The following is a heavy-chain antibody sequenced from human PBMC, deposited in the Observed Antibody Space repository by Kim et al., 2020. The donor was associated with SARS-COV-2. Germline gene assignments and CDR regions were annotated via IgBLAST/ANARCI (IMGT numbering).Heavy chain of an antibody. Sequence: TYYAESVKGRFTISRDNSKNTLYLQMNSLRAEDTAVYYCAKGPTAAAIHNWGQGTLVTVSS. V-gene: IGHV3-23*01. CDR3: AKGPTAAAIHN. CDR2: T. J-gene: IGHJ4*02. D-gene: IGHD6-13*01.